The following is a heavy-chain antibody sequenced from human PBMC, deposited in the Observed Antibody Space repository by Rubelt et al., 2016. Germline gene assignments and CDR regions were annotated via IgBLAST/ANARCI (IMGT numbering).Heavy chain of an antibody. Sequence: EVQLLESGGGLVQPGGSLRLSCAASGFTFSSYAMRWVRQAPGKGLEWVSAISGSGGSTYYADSVKGRFTMSRDNSKNTLYLQRNSLRAEDTAVYYCAKGTGPRRGGTDYWGQGTLVTVSS. V-gene: IGHV3-23*01. CDR1: GFTFSSYA. CDR3: AKGTGPRRGGTDY. CDR2: ISGSGGST. J-gene: IGHJ4*02. D-gene: IGHD3/OR15-3a*01.